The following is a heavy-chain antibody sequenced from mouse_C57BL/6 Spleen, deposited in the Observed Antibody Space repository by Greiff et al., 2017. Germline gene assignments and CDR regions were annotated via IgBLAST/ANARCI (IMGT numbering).Heavy chain of an antibody. CDR3: ARDQDYDVKGFAY. V-gene: IGHV3-6*01. J-gene: IGHJ3*01. D-gene: IGHD2-4*01. CDR2: ISYDGSN. Sequence: VQLKESGPGLVKPSQSLSLTCSVTGYSITSGYYWNWIRQFPGNKLEWMGYISYDGSNNYNPSLKNRISITRDTSKNQFFLKLNSVTTEDTATYYCARDQDYDVKGFAYWGQGTLVTVSA. CDR1: GYSITSGYY.